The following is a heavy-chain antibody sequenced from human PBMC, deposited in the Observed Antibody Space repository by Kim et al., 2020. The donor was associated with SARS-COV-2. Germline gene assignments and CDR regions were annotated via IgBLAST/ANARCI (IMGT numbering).Heavy chain of an antibody. J-gene: IGHJ4*02. Sequence: QKFQGRVTMTRDTSISTAYMGLSRLRSDDTAVYYCARASQLVRASYYFDYWGQGTLVTVSS. D-gene: IGHD6-6*01. V-gene: IGHV1-2*02. CDR3: ARASQLVRASYYFDY.